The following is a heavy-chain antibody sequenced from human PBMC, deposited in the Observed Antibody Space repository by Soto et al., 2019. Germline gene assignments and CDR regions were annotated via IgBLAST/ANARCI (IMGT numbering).Heavy chain of an antibody. CDR3: AKARSSIVLMVYAGFDY. D-gene: IGHD2-8*01. J-gene: IGHJ4*02. CDR1: GFTFSSYA. V-gene: IGHV3-23*01. CDR2: ISGSGGST. Sequence: GGSLRLSCAASGFTFSSYAMSWVRQAPGKGLEWVSAISGSGGSTYYADSVKGRFTISRDNSKNTLYLQMNSLRAEDTAVYYCAKARSSIVLMVYAGFDYWGQGTLVPVSS.